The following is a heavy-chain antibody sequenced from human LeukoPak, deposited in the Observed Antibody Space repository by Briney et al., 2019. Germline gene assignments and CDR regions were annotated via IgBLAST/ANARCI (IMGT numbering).Heavy chain of an antibody. Sequence: KTSETLSLTCTVSGGSISNYYWSWIRQHPGKGLEWIGYIYYSGSTYYNPSLKSRVTISVDTSKNQFSLKLSSVTAADTAVYYCARVSMIVVVVDYWGQGTLVTVSS. CDR1: GGSISNYY. CDR3: ARVSMIVVVVDY. D-gene: IGHD3-22*01. J-gene: IGHJ4*02. V-gene: IGHV4-59*06. CDR2: IYYSGST.